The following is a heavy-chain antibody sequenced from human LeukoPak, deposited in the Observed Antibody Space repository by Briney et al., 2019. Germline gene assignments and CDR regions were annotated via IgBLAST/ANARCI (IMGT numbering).Heavy chain of an antibody. D-gene: IGHD3-10*01. Sequence: GGSLSLSCAASGFTFSSFGMRWVRQAPGKGLEWVTFIRYDGSHKYYADSVKGRFTISRDNSNNTLYMQMDSLRIEDTAVYYCAKAGGTYYPDHFDPWGQGTLVTVSS. CDR3: AKAGGTYYPDHFDP. J-gene: IGHJ5*02. CDR2: IRYDGSHK. V-gene: IGHV3-30*02. CDR1: GFTFSSFG.